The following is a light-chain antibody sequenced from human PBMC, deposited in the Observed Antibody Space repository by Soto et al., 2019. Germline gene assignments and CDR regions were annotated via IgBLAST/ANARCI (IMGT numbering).Light chain of an antibody. J-gene: IGKJ5*01. Sequence: DIKMTQSPSSLSASVGDRVTITCRASQSISSYLNWYQQKPGKAPKLLIYAASSLQSGVPSRFSGSGSGTDYTLTISSLQPEDFATYYCQQSYRTPTFGQGTRLEVK. CDR3: QQSYRTPT. CDR2: AAS. V-gene: IGKV1-39*01. CDR1: QSISSY.